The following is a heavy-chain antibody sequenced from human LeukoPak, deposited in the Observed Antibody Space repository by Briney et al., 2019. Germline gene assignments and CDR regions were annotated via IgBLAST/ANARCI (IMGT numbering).Heavy chain of an antibody. CDR3: ARIGSSSGWYPFSDY. J-gene: IGHJ4*02. CDR1: GSTFTTYG. CDR2: MSAYNGNT. V-gene: IGHV1-18*01. Sequence: ASGKLSSKPSGSTFTTYGISRVRQAPGPGLEWMRWMSAYNGNTNYAQKLQGRVTMTTDTSTSTAYMELRSLRYDDTAVYYCARIGSSSGWYPFSDYWGQGTLVTVSS. D-gene: IGHD6-19*01.